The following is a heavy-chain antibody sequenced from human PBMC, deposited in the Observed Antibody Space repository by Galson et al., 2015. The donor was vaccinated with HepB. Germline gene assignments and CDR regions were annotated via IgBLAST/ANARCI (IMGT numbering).Heavy chain of an antibody. J-gene: IGHJ6*02. Sequence: SLRLSCAASGFTFSSYGMHWVRQAPGKGLEWVAVISYDGSNKYYADSVKGRFTISRDNSKNTLYLQMNSLRAEDTAVYYCAKVSLAYYYYGMDVWGQGTTVTVSS. CDR1: GFTFSSYG. CDR3: AKVSLAYYYYGMDV. V-gene: IGHV3-30*18. CDR2: ISYDGSNK. D-gene: IGHD3-3*02.